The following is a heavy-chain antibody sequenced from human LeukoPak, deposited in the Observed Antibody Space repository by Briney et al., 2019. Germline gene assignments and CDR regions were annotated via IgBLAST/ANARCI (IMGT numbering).Heavy chain of an antibody. Sequence: PGGSLRLSCAASGFTVSSNYMSWVRQAPGKGLEWVSVIYSGGSTYYADSVKGRFTISRDNSKNTLYLQMNSLRAEDTAVYYCARLHYYDSRGYFNDDYWGQGTLVTVSS. D-gene: IGHD3-22*01. CDR2: IYSGGST. CDR1: GFTVSSNY. J-gene: IGHJ4*02. CDR3: ARLHYYDSRGYFNDDY. V-gene: IGHV3-53*01.